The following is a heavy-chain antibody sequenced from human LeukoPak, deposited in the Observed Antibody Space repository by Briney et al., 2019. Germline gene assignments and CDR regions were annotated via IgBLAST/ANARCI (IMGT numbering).Heavy chain of an antibody. D-gene: IGHD1-26*01. Sequence: SQTLSLTCTVSGGSISSGSYYWSWIRQPAGKGLEWIGRTYTSGSTNYNPSLKSRVTISVDTSKNQFSLKLSSVTAADTAVYYCASGLVGATTDYWGQGTLVTVSS. CDR3: ASGLVGATTDY. CDR2: TYTSGST. CDR1: GGSISSGSYY. J-gene: IGHJ4*02. V-gene: IGHV4-61*02.